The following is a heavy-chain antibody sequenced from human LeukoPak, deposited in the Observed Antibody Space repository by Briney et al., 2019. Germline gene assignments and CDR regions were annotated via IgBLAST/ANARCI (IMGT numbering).Heavy chain of an antibody. CDR1: GYTFTSYG. D-gene: IGHD3-22*01. J-gene: IGHJ4*02. Sequence: ASVKVSCKASGYTFTSYGISWVRQAPGQGLEWMGRIIPILGIANYAQKFQGRVTITADKSTSTAYMELSSLRSEDTAVYYCARTDTEYYYDSSGYRDYWGQGTLVTVSS. CDR3: ARTDTEYYYDSSGYRDY. CDR2: IIPILGIA. V-gene: IGHV1-69*04.